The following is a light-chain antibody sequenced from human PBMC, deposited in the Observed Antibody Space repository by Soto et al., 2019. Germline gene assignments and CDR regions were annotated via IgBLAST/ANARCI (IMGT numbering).Light chain of an antibody. CDR2: GAS. J-gene: IGKJ4*01. CDR1: QSVSSN. CDR3: QQYNNWPPLT. Sequence: EIVMTQSPATLPVSPGERATLSCRASQSVSSNLAWYQQKPGQAPRLLIHGASTRATGIPARFSGSGSGTEFTLTISSLQSEDFAVYYCQQYNNWPPLTVGGGTKVEL. V-gene: IGKV3-15*01.